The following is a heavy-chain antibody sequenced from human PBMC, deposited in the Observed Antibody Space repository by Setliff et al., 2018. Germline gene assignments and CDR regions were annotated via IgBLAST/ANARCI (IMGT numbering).Heavy chain of an antibody. V-gene: IGHV3-48*03. J-gene: IGHJ4*02. D-gene: IGHD7-27*01. CDR1: GFTFSSYE. CDR2: ISSSGSTI. Sequence: GGSLRLSCAASGFTFSSYEMNWVRQAPGKGLEWVSYISSSGSTIYYADSVKGRLTISRDNAKNSLYLQMNSLRAEDTAVYYCARYGVGDRNWGRYYFDYWGQGTLVTVSS. CDR3: ARYGVGDRNWGRYYFDY.